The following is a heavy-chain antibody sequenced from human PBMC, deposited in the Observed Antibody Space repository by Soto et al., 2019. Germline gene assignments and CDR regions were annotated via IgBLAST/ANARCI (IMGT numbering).Heavy chain of an antibody. J-gene: IGHJ6*03. V-gene: IGHV1-8*01. CDR2: MNPNSGNT. Sequence: ASVKVSCKASGYTFTSYDINWVRQATGQGLEWMGWMNPNSGNTGYAQKFQGRVTMTRNTSISTAYMELSSLRSEDTAVYYCARGFRSDFWSCYYSAYYYYMHVWGKGTTVTVSS. CDR3: ARGFRSDFWSCYYSAYYYYMHV. CDR1: GYTFTSYD. D-gene: IGHD3-3*01.